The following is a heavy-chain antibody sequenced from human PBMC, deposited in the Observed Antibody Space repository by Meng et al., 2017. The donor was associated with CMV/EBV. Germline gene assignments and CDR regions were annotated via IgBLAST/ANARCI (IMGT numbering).Heavy chain of an antibody. CDR3: AGGEVLGLIFDY. D-gene: IGHD1-26*01. V-gene: IGHV4-39*07. CDR2: IYYSGST. J-gene: IGHJ4*02. Sequence: GSLRLSCTVSGGSISSSSYYWGWIRQPPGKGLEWIGSIYYSGSTYYNPSLKSRVTISVDTSKNQFSLKLSSVTAAATAVYYCAGGEVLGLIFDYWGQGTLVTVSS. CDR1: GGSISSSSYY.